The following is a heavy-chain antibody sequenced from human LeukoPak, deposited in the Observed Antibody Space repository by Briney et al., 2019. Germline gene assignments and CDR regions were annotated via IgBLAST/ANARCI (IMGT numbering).Heavy chain of an antibody. CDR2: IKSKTDGGTT. CDR3: TTDHLGRDLGNN. CDR1: GFTFSSYA. J-gene: IGHJ4*02. Sequence: PGGSLRLSCAASGFTFSSYAMHWVRQAPGKGLEWVGRIKSKTDGGTTDYAAPVKGRFTISRDDSKNTLYLQMNSLKTEDTAVYYCTTDHLGRDLGNNWGQGTLVTVS. V-gene: IGHV3-15*01. D-gene: IGHD7-27*01.